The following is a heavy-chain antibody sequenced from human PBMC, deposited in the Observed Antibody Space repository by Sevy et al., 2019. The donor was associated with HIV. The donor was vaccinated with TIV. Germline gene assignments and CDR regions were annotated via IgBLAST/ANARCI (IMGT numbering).Heavy chain of an antibody. V-gene: IGHV3-23*01. CDR1: GFTFNNYG. CDR2: ITGGGGST. D-gene: IGHD3-22*01. Sequence: GGSLRLSCAASGFTFNNYGMFWVRQAPKEGLEWVSGITGGGGSTYYAASVKGRFTVSRDSSRNTLYLQMNSLRVEDTAVYYCAKGNYETGTQYFDYWGQGILVTVSS. J-gene: IGHJ4*02. CDR3: AKGNYETGTQYFDY.